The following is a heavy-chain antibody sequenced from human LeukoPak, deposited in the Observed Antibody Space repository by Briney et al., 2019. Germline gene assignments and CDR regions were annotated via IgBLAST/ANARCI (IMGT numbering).Heavy chain of an antibody. Sequence: SETLSLTCAVDGESFSGHYWTWIRQPPGRGLDWIGEINHRGSSTANPSLNNRVTISVDTSKNQFSLKLTSVTAADTAVYYCARARYGSGSLDSWGQGTLVTVSS. CDR1: GESFSGHY. CDR2: INHRGSS. V-gene: IGHV4-34*01. D-gene: IGHD3-10*01. J-gene: IGHJ4*02. CDR3: ARARYGSGSLDS.